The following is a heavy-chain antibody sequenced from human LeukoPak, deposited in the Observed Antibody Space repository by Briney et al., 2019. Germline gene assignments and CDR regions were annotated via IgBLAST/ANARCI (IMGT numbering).Heavy chain of an antibody. V-gene: IGHV3-7*01. CDR3: ARGTTLAALDY. Sequence: GGSLRLSCAASGFTFSSYWMSWVRQAPGKGPEWVANIKQDGSEKYYVDSVKGRFTISRDNAKNSLYLQMNSLRAEDTAVYYCARGTTLAALDYWGQGTLVTVSS. CDR2: IKQDGSEK. CDR1: GFTFSSYW. D-gene: IGHD4-17*01. J-gene: IGHJ4*02.